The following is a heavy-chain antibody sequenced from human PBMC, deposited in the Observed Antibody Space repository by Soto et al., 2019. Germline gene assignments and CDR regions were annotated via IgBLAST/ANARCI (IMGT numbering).Heavy chain of an antibody. Sequence: PSETLSLTCSVSGDSISNSRFYWAWIRQPPGEGLEWIGSIYHTGNAYYNPSLKSRVTISVDTSKNQFSLKLTSVIAADAALYYCARDFFDSSDYTTNWFDPWGQGTLVTVSS. V-gene: IGHV4-39*01. CDR3: ARDFFDSSDYTTNWFDP. CDR2: IYHTGNA. J-gene: IGHJ5*02. D-gene: IGHD3-22*01. CDR1: GDSISNSRFY.